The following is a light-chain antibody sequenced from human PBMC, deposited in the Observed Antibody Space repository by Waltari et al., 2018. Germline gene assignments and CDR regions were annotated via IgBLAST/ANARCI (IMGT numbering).Light chain of an antibody. CDR1: QSLVHSAGKTY. V-gene: IGKV2-24*01. CDR3: LQTEQFPWT. J-gene: IGKJ1*01. CDR2: QIS. Sequence: DVVMTQTPLSLPVTLGQPASISCRSSQSLVHSAGKTYLSWLQERPGQPPRLLIYQISSRFSGVPDRFSGSGAVTDFTLKISRVEPEDVGVYYCLQTEQFPWTFGQGTKVEIQ.